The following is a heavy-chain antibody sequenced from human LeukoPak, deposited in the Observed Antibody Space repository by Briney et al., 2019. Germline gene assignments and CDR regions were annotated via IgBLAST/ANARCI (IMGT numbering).Heavy chain of an antibody. CDR2: IQQDGSEI. CDR1: GFTFSSYW. J-gene: IGHJ3*02. Sequence: GGSLRLSCVASGFTFSSYWMGWVRQAPGKGLEWVANIQQDGSEIFYVDSVRGRFTISRDNAKNSMYLQMNSLRAEDTAVYYCAREPSQGAFDIWGQGTMVTVSS. V-gene: IGHV3-7*01. CDR3: AREPSQGAFDI.